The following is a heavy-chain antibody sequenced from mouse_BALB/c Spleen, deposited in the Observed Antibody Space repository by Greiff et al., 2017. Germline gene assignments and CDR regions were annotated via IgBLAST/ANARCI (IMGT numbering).Heavy chain of an antibody. J-gene: IGHJ4*01. D-gene: IGHD2-1*01. Sequence: EVQGVESGGGLVQPGGSLKLSCAASGFTFSSYGMSWVRQTPDKRLELVATVNSNGGSTYYPDSVKGRFTISRDNAKNTLYLQMSSLKSEDTAMYYCARGGGKRAMDYWGQGTSVTVSS. CDR3: ARGGGKRAMDY. CDR2: VNSNGGST. V-gene: IGHV5-6-3*01. CDR1: GFTFSSYG.